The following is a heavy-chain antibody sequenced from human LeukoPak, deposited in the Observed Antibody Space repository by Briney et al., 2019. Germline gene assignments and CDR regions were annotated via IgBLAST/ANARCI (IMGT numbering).Heavy chain of an antibody. CDR3: ARGYDGDFDY. D-gene: IGHD3-3*01. CDR1: GGPISSGGYY. V-gene: IGHV4-31*03. J-gene: IGHJ4*02. Sequence: SETLSLTCTVSGGPISSGGYYWSWIRQHPGKGLEWIGYIYYSGSTYYNPSLKSRVTISVDTSKNQFSLKLSSVTAADTAVYYCARGYDGDFDYWGQGTLVTVSS. CDR2: IYYSGST.